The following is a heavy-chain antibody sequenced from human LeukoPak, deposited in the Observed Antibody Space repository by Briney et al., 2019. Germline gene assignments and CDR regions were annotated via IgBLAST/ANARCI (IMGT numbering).Heavy chain of an antibody. D-gene: IGHD6-13*01. Sequence: ASVKVSCKASGYTFTSYGISWVRQAPGQGLEWMGWISAYNGSTNYAQKLQGRVTMTTDTSTSTAYMELRSLRSDDTAVYYCARSIAAAVYFDYWGQGTLVTVSS. J-gene: IGHJ4*02. CDR2: ISAYNGST. CDR3: ARSIAAAVYFDY. CDR1: GYTFTSYG. V-gene: IGHV1-18*01.